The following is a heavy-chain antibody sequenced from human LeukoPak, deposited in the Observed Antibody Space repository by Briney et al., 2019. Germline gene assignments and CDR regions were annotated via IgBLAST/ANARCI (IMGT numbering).Heavy chain of an antibody. CDR1: VYTFTSYG. D-gene: IGHD6-19*01. J-gene: IGHJ4*02. CDR2: MSACNCYT. CDR3: ARGGSSGWRTQNADY. V-gene: IGHV1-18*01. Sequence: ASAKVSFKAAVYTFTSYGITWVRQAPGQGLEWMGLMSACNCYTNSAQKLQGRVTMTTETSTRTAYMELRSLRSDDTAVYYCARGGSSGWRTQNADYWGQGTLVTVSS.